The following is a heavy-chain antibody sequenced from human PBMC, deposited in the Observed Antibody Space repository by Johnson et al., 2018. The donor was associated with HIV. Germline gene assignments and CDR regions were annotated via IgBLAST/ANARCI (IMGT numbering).Heavy chain of an antibody. V-gene: IGHV3-64*01. J-gene: IGHJ3*02. Sequence: EVQLVESGGGLVQPGGSLRLSCAASGFIFSSYAMHWVRQGPGKRLEFVSAISSNGGSTYYANSVKGIFTISRDNSKNTLYLQMGSLRTEDMAVYYCAKNMWGFIPDAFDIWGQGTMVTVS. CDR1: GFIFSSYA. CDR3: AKNMWGFIPDAFDI. D-gene: IGHD2-21*01. CDR2: ISSNGGST.